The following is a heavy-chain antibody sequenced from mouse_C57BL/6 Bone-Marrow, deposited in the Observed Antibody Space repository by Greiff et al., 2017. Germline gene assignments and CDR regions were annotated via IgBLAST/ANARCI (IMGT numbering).Heavy chain of an antibody. V-gene: IGHV2-5*01. D-gene: IGHD2-1*01. CDR1: GFSLTSYG. Sequence: VQLQQSGPGLVQPSQSLSITCTVSGFSLTSYGVHWVRQSPGKGLEWLGVIWRGGSTDYNAAFMSRLSITTDNSKSQVFFKMNSLQADDTAIYYCAKGFYYGNYAFAYWGQGTLVTVSA. CDR3: AKGFYYGNYAFAY. J-gene: IGHJ3*01. CDR2: IWRGGST.